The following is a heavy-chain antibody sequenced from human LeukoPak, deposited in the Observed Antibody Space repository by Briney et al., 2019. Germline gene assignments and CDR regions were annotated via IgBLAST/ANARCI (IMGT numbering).Heavy chain of an antibody. CDR2: TYYRSKWYN. J-gene: IGHJ4*02. D-gene: IGHD6-19*01. Sequence: SQTLSLTCAISGDIVSSNSAAWNWIRQSPSRGREWLGRTYYRSKWYNDYAISVTSRITINPDTSKNQFSLQLNSVTPEDTAVYYCARESQGYSSGWYNGYFDYWGQGTLVTVSS. CDR1: GDIVSSNSAA. V-gene: IGHV6-1*01. CDR3: ARESQGYSSGWYNGYFDY.